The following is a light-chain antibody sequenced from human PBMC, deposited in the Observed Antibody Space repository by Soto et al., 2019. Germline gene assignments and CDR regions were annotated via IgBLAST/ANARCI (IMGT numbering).Light chain of an antibody. CDR3: SSYTSSTTLRI. J-gene: IGLJ1*01. Sequence: QSVLTQPASVSGSPGQSITISCTGTSSDVGGYNYVSWYQQHPGKAPKLMIYDVSNRPSGVSIRFAGSKSGNMASLTISGLQAEDEADYFCSSYTSSTTLRIFGTGTKVTVL. CDR2: DVS. V-gene: IGLV2-14*01. CDR1: SSDVGGYNY.